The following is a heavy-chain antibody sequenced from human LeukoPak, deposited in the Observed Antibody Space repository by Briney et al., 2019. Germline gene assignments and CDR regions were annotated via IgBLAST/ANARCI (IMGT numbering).Heavy chain of an antibody. J-gene: IGHJ4*02. CDR2: ISSSGSTI. D-gene: IGHD3-22*01. CDR1: GFTFSSYE. CDR3: AKAYGSSGYYQLPIDF. V-gene: IGHV3-48*03. Sequence: PGGSLRLSCAASGFTFSSYEMNWVRQAPGKGLEWVSYISSSGSTIYYADSVKGRFTISRDNSKNTLYLQMNSLRAEDTAVYYCAKAYGSSGYYQLPIDFWGQGTLVTVSS.